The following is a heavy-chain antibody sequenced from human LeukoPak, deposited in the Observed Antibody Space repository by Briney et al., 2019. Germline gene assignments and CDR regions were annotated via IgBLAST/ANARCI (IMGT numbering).Heavy chain of an antibody. CDR3: AREPPGIAAALDAFDI. J-gene: IGHJ3*02. D-gene: IGHD6-13*01. CDR2: ISSSGSTI. V-gene: IGHV3-11*04. CDR1: GFTFSDYY. Sequence: GGSLRLSCAASGFTFSDYYMSWIRQAPGKGLEWVSYISSSGSTIYYADSVKGRFTISRDNAKNSLYLQMNSLRAEDTAVYYCAREPPGIAAALDAFDIWGQGTMVTVSS.